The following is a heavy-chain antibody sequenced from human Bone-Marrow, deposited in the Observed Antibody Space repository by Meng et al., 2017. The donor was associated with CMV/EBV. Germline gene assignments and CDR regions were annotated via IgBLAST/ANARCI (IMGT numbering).Heavy chain of an antibody. CDR3: AKGYLGYSSSSTFDY. CDR1: GFTVSSNY. CDR2: ISGSGGST. J-gene: IGHJ4*02. V-gene: IGHV3-23*01. Sequence: GGSLRLSCAASGFTVSSNYMSWVRQAPGKGLEWVSAISGSGGSTYYADSVKGRFTISRDNSKNTLYLQMNSLRAEDTAVYYCAKGYLGYSSSSTFDYWGQGTLVTVSS. D-gene: IGHD6-6*01.